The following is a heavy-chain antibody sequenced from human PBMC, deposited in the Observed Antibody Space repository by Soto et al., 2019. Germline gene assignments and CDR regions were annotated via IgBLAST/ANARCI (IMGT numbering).Heavy chain of an antibody. J-gene: IGHJ6*03. CDR3: ARVRGDSSYCYYMDV. CDR2: ISSSSSYI. CDR1: GFTFSSYS. D-gene: IGHD3-16*01. Sequence: PGGSLRLSCAASGFTFSSYSMNWVRQAPGKGLEWVSSISSSSSYIYYADSVKGRFTISRDNAKNSLYLQMNSLRAEDTAVYYCARVRGDSSYCYYMDVWGKGTTVTVSS. V-gene: IGHV3-21*01.